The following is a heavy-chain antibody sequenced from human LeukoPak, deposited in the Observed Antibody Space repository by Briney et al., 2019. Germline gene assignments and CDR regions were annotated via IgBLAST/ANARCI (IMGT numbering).Heavy chain of an antibody. D-gene: IGHD4-23*01. CDR1: KFTFSTFA. CDR3: AREGGDLRWKNRFDF. Sequence: HPGGSLRLSCAASKFTFSTFAMHWVRQAPGKGLEWVALTSSDGSSKYYTDSVKGRFTISRDNSKNTLYLQMNSLRAEDTAVYYCAREGGDLRWKNRFDFWGQGTTVTVSS. CDR2: TSSDGSSK. J-gene: IGHJ6*02. V-gene: IGHV3-30-3*01.